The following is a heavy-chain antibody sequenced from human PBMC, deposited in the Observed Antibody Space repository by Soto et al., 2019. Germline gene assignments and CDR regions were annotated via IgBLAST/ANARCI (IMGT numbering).Heavy chain of an antibody. D-gene: IGHD5-18*01. CDR3: AKDRERIQLGYYYGMDV. CDR2: ISGSGGST. J-gene: IGHJ6*02. V-gene: IGHV3-23*01. Sequence: GGSLRLSCAASGFTFSSYAMSWVRQAPGKGLEWVSAISGSGGSTYYADSVKGRFTISRDNSKNTLYLQMNSLRAEDTAVYYCAKDRERIQLGYYYGMDVWGQRTTVTVSS. CDR1: GFTFSSYA.